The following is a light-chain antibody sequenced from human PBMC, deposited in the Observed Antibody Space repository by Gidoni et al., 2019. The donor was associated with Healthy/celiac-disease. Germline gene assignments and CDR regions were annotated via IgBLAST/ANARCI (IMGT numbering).Light chain of an antibody. J-gene: IGKJ5*01. Sequence: EIVLTQSPATLSLSPGERATLSCRASQSVSSYLAWCQQKPGQAPRLLIYDASNRATGIPARFSGSGSGTDFTLTISSLEPEDFAVYYCQQRSNWPITFXQXTRLEIK. CDR2: DAS. V-gene: IGKV3-11*01. CDR3: QQRSNWPIT. CDR1: QSVSSY.